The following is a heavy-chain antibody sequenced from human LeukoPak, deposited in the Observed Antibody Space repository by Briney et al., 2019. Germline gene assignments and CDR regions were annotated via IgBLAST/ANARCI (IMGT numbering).Heavy chain of an antibody. Sequence: GESLKISCKGSGYSFTNYWIGWVRQMPGKGLEWMGITYPGDSETRYRPSSQGQVTISADKSISTAYLQWSSLKASDTAMYYCARGPGSGYFPSYFDYWGQGTLVTVSS. CDR1: GYSFTNYW. J-gene: IGHJ4*02. V-gene: IGHV5-51*01. CDR2: TYPGDSET. CDR3: ARGPGSGYFPSYFDY. D-gene: IGHD3-3*01.